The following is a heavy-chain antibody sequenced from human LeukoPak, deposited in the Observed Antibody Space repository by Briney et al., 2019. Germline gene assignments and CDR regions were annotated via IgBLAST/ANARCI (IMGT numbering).Heavy chain of an antibody. V-gene: IGHV3-30*18. CDR3: AKARAGYYYFDS. CDR2: ISYDGSNE. CDR1: GFSFSRNG. Sequence: SGGSLRLSCAASGFSFSRNGMHWVRQAPGKGLEWVAVISYDGSNEYYADSVKGRFTISRDNSKNTLYLQMNSLRPEDTAVYYCAKARAGYYYFDSWGQGTVVTVSS. D-gene: IGHD2-21*01. J-gene: IGHJ4*02.